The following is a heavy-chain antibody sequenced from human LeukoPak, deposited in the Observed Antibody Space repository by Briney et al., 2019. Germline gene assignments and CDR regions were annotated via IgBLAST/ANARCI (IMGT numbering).Heavy chain of an antibody. Sequence: GGSLRLSCAASGFTFSSYAMSWVRQAPGKGLEWVSAISGSGGSTYYADSVKGRFTISRDNSKNTLYLQMNSLRAEDTAVYYCAKGRMYCSGGSCYYSWFDPWAREPWPPSPQ. CDR1: GFTFSSYA. CDR2: ISGSGGST. D-gene: IGHD2-15*01. J-gene: IGHJ5*02. CDR3: AKGRMYCSGGSCYYSWFDP. V-gene: IGHV3-23*01.